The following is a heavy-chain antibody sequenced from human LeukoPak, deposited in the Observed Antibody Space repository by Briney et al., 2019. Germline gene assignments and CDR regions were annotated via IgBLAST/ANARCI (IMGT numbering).Heavy chain of an antibody. CDR2: ITADSGTT. J-gene: IGHJ4*02. CDR1: GFTFSTIS. CDR3: ASRDYFDC. V-gene: IGHV3-48*02. Sequence: GGSLRLSCAASGFTFSTISMNWVRQAPGKGLEWVSYITADSGTTYYADSVKGRFTISRDNAKNSLYLQMNSLRDEDTAVYYCASRDYFDCWGQGTLVTVSS.